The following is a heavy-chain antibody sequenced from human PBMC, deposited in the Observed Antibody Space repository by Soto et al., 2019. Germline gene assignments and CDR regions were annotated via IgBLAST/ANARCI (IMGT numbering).Heavy chain of an antibody. D-gene: IGHD2-15*01. CDR1: GGSISSGGYY. Sequence: QVQLQESGPGLVKPSQTLSLTCTVSGGSISSGGYYWSWIRQHPGKCLEWIGYIYYSGSTYYNPSRTSRVTKSLDSSTNQCSLKPSSVTAADPAVYYCAKVAEGGYCDYWGQGTLVTVSS. V-gene: IGHV4-31*03. J-gene: IGHJ4*02. CDR3: AKVAEGGYCDY. CDR2: IYYSGST.